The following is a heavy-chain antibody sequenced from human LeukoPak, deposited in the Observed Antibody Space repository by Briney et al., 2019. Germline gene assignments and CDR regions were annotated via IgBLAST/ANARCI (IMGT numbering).Heavy chain of an antibody. J-gene: IGHJ4*02. CDR2: INPNNGGT. V-gene: IGHV1-2*02. D-gene: IGHD2-2*01. Sequence: ASVKVSCKASGYTFTGYYIHWVRHWVRQAPGQRLEWMGWINPNNGGTNYAQKFLGRVTMTRDTSISTAYMELSRLRSDDTAVYYCARAVVPAAHDYWGQGTLVTVSS. CDR3: ARAVVPAAHDY. CDR1: GYTFTGYY.